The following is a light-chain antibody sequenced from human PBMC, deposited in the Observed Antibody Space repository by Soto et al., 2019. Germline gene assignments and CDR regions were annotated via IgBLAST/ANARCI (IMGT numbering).Light chain of an antibody. CDR3: QQYGNSPIT. CDR1: QTINNN. CDR2: GAS. J-gene: IGKJ5*01. V-gene: IGKV3-15*01. Sequence: VMTQAPATLSVSPGERATLSCRASQTINNNVAWYQLKDGQVPRLLIYGASTRATDVPARFSGSGSGTEFTLTISRLEPEDFAVYYCQQYGNSPITFGQGTRLEIK.